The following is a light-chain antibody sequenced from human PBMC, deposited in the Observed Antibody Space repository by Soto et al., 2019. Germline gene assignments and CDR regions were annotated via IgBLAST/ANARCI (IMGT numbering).Light chain of an antibody. CDR2: EVS. CDR1: SSDVGGYNY. CDR3: SSYTSSSTHWL. J-gene: IGLJ3*02. V-gene: IGLV2-14*01. Sequence: QSALTQPASVSGSPGQSITISCTGTSSDVGGYNYVPWYQQHPGKAPKLMIYEVSNRPSGVSNRFSGSKSGNTASLTISGLQAEDEADYYCSSYTSSSTHWLFGGGTKLTVL.